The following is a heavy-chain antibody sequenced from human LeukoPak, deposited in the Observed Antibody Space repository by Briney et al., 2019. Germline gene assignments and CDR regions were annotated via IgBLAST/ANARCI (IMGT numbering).Heavy chain of an antibody. V-gene: IGHV1-69*13. J-gene: IGHJ5*02. CDR3: AREYWYNWNYVRGGNWFDP. Sequence: SVKVSCKASGGTFSSYAISWVRQAPGQGLEWMGGIIPIFGTANYAQKFQGRVTITADESTSTAYMELSSLRSEDTAVYYCAREYWYNWNYVRGGNWFDPWGQGTLVTVSS. D-gene: IGHD1-7*01. CDR1: GGTFSSYA. CDR2: IIPIFGTA.